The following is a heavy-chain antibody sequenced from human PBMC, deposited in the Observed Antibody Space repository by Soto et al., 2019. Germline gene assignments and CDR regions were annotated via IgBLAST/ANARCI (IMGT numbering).Heavy chain of an antibody. V-gene: IGHV3-15*07. Sequence: SLRLSCAASGFTFSNAWINWVRQAPGKGLEWVGRIKSKTDGGTTDYAAPVKGRFAISRDDSKNILYPQMNSLKIEDTAVYYCTTYSYSTMIRVLFDYCGHGTLVPGSS. D-gene: IGHD3-22*01. CDR2: IKSKTDGGTT. CDR1: GFTFSNAW. CDR3: TTYSYSTMIRVLFDY. J-gene: IGHJ4*01.